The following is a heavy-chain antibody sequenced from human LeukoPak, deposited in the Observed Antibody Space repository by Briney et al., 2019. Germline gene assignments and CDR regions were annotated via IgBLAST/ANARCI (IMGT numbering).Heavy chain of an antibody. V-gene: IGHV3-9*03. Sequence: GGSLRLSCAASGFTFDDYAMHWVRQAPGKGLGWVSGISWNSGSIGYADSVKGRFTISRDNAKNSLYLQMNSLRAEDMALYYCAKGRAVTTGWYYFDYWGQGTLVTVSS. D-gene: IGHD4-17*01. J-gene: IGHJ4*02. CDR2: ISWNSGSI. CDR3: AKGRAVTTGWYYFDY. CDR1: GFTFDDYA.